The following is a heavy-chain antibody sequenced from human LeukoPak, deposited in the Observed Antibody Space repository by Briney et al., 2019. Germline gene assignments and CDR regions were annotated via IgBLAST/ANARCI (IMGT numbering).Heavy chain of an antibody. Sequence: GESLKISCKGSGYSFTSYWIGWVRQMPGKGLEWMGIIYPGDSDTRYSLSFQGQVTISADKSISTAYLQWSSLKASDTAVYYCARQPPDGDSPFDYWGQGTLVTVSS. D-gene: IGHD2-21*02. V-gene: IGHV5-51*01. CDR2: IYPGDSDT. CDR3: ARQPPDGDSPFDY. J-gene: IGHJ4*02. CDR1: GYSFTSYW.